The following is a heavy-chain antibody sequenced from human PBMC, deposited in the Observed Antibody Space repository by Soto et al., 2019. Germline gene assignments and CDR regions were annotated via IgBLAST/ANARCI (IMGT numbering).Heavy chain of an antibody. V-gene: IGHV3-33*01. D-gene: IGHD2-15*01. Sequence: QVQLVESGGGVVQPGRSLRLSCAASGFTFSSYGMHWVRQAPGKGLEWVAVIWYDGSNKYYADSVKGRFTISRDNSKNTLYLQMNSLRAEDTAVYYCARDIPLGYCSGGSCPLNYCMDVWGQGTTVTVSS. CDR2: IWYDGSNK. CDR3: ARDIPLGYCSGGSCPLNYCMDV. CDR1: GFTFSSYG. J-gene: IGHJ6*02.